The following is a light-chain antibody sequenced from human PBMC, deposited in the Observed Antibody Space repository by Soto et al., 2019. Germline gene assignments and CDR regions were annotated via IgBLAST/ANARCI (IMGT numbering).Light chain of an antibody. Sequence: DIELTPSPATLYVSPGERATLSCRASQSVSSNLAWYQQKPGQAPRLLIYGASTRATGIPARFSGSGSGTEFTLTISSLQSEDFAVYYCQQYNNCSPITFGQGTRLEIK. J-gene: IGKJ5*01. CDR2: GAS. CDR1: QSVSSN. V-gene: IGKV3-15*01. CDR3: QQYNNCSPIT.